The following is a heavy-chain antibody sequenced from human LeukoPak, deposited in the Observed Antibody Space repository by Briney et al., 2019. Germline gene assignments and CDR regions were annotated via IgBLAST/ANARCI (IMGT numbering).Heavy chain of an antibody. CDR3: ARSDGYGLVGI. CDR2: IYSSGST. CDR1: GVSISSGSNY. D-gene: IGHD3-10*01. V-gene: IGHV4-39*07. Sequence: SETLSLTCRVSGVSISSGSNYWGWIRQPPGKTLEWIGSIYSSGSTYYNSSLKSRVIILIDTAKNHFSLNLSSVTDADTAVYYCARSDGYGLVGIWGQGTMVTVSS. J-gene: IGHJ3*02.